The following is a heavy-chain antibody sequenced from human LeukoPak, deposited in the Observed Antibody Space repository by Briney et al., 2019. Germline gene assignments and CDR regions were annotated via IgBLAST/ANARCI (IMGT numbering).Heavy chain of an antibody. CDR2: ISAYNGNT. CDR3: ARDHRPQYYDFWSGYWDPCYFDY. D-gene: IGHD3-3*01. CDR1: GYTFTGYY. V-gene: IGHV1-18*04. J-gene: IGHJ4*02. Sequence: ASVKVSCKASGYTFTGYYMHWVRQAPGQGLEWMGWISAYNGNTNYAQKLQGRVTMTTDTSTSTAYMELRSLRSDDTAVYYCARDHRPQYYDFWSGYWDPCYFDYWGQGTLVTVSS.